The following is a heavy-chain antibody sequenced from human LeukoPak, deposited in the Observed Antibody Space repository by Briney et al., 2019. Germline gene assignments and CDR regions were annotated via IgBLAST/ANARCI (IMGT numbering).Heavy chain of an antibody. CDR1: GDSIGSSY. V-gene: IGHV4-59*12. Sequence: PSETLSLTCTVSGDSIGSSYWSWIRQPSGKGLEWIGYIYYSGSTYYNPSLKSRVTISVDTSKNQFSLELSSVTAADTAVYYCAREGRYYDSSGYHNWFDPWGQGTLVTVSS. J-gene: IGHJ5*02. D-gene: IGHD3-22*01. CDR3: AREGRYYDSSGYHNWFDP. CDR2: IYYSGST.